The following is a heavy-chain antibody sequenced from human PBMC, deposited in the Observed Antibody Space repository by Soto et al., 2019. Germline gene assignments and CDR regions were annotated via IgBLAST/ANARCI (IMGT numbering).Heavy chain of an antibody. D-gene: IGHD3-10*01. Sequence: ASVKVSCKASGGTFSSSAISWVRQAPGQGLEWMGGIIPIFGTANYAQKFQGRVTITADESTSTAYMERSSLRSEDTAVYYCARPRITMVRGVRSPYYYGIDVCCQGNTVTVSS. CDR3: ARPRITMVRGVRSPYYYGIDV. J-gene: IGHJ6*02. CDR2: IIPIFGTA. CDR1: GGTFSSSA. V-gene: IGHV1-69*13.